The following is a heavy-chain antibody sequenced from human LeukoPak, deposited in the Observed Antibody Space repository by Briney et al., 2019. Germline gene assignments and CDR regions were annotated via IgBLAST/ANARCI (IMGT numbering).Heavy chain of an antibody. CDR1: GFTFSSYA. V-gene: IGHV3-23*01. CDR3: ARDGGTSTPFDH. CDR2: ISGSGGST. D-gene: IGHD2-15*01. J-gene: IGHJ4*02. Sequence: GGSLRLSCAASGFTFSSYAMSWVRQAPGKGLEWVSAISGSGGSTYYADSVNGRFTISGDNAKSTVYLQMNSLTAEDTAVYYCARDGGTSTPFDHWGQGTLVTVSS.